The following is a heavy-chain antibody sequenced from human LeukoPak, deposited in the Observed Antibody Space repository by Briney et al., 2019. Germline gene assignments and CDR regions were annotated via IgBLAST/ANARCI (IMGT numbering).Heavy chain of an antibody. D-gene: IGHD3-22*01. V-gene: IGHV3-23*01. CDR3: AKYASSGYYYGTSDY. Sequence: GGSLRLSYAASGFTFSSYAMSWVRQAPGKGLEWVSAISGSGGSTYYADSVKGRFTISRDNSKNTLYLQMNSLRAEDTAVYYCAKYASSGYYYGTSDYWGQGTLVTVSS. J-gene: IGHJ4*02. CDR1: GFTFSSYA. CDR2: ISGSGGST.